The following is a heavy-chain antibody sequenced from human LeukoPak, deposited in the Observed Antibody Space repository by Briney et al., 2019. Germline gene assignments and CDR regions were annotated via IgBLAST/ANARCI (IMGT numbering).Heavy chain of an antibody. CDR2: IYSGGST. V-gene: IGHV3-53*01. CDR1: GFTVSSNY. CDR3: AGVRVTTTLIDY. J-gene: IGHJ4*02. D-gene: IGHD4-17*01. Sequence: GGSLRLSCAASGFTVSSNYMSWVRQAPGKGLEWVSVIYSGGSTYYADSVKGRFTISRDNSKDTLYLQMNSLRAEDTAVYYCAGVRVTTTLIDYWGQGTLVTVSS.